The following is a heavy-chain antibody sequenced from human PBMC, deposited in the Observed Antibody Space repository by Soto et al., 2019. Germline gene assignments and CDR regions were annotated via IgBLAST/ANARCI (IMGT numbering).Heavy chain of an antibody. CDR3: ARAKDVGSDSPFDS. CDR1: GFTFSSYS. J-gene: IGHJ4*02. CDR2: ISTRSNSI. V-gene: IGHV3-48*02. Sequence: ESGGGLVQPGGSLRLSCAASGFTFSSYSMNWVRQAPGKGLEWVSYISTRSNSIYYGDSVKGRFTISRDNARNSMFLQMNSLRDEDTAVYFCARAKDVGSDSPFDSWGQGTLVTVSP. D-gene: IGHD1-26*01.